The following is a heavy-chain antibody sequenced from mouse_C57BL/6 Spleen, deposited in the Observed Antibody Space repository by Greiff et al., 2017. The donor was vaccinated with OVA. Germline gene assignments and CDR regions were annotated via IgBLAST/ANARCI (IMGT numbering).Heavy chain of an antibody. V-gene: IGHV2-2*01. CDR1: GFSLTSYG. J-gene: IGHJ4*01. CDR3: ARRENGYYGAMDY. CDR2: IWSGGST. Sequence: VMLVESGPGLVQPSQSLSITCTVSGFSLTSYGVHWVRQSPGKGLEWLGVIWSGGSTDYNAAFISRLSISKDNSKSQVFFKMNSLQADDTAIYYCARRENGYYGAMDYWGQGTSVTVSS. D-gene: IGHD2-3*01.